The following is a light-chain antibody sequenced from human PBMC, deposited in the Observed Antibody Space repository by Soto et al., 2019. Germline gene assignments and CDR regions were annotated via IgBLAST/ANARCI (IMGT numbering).Light chain of an antibody. Sequence: AIQMTQSPSSLSASVGHRVTITCRASQDIRNELGWYQQRPGKDPKDQIYGASNLRSGVPSRFSGSGLGTDFTLTLSSLQPGDFVPYYCRWDRNYRRMFGQGP. CDR2: GAS. V-gene: IGKV1-6*01. CDR3: RWDRNYRRM. J-gene: IGKJ1*01. CDR1: QDIRNE.